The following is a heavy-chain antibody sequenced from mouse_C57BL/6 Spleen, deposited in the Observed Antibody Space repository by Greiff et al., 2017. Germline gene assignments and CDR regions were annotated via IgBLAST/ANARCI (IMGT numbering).Heavy chain of an antibody. J-gene: IGHJ2*01. V-gene: IGHV1-15*01. D-gene: IGHD1-1*01. CDR1: GYTFTDYE. CDR2: IDPETGGT. Sequence: VQLQESGAELVRPGASVTLSCKASGYTFTDYEMHWVKQTPVHGLEWIGAIDPETGGTAYNQKFKGKAILTADKSSSTAYMELRSLTSEDSAVYYCTRGDYYGNWGQGTTLTVSS. CDR3: TRGDYYGN.